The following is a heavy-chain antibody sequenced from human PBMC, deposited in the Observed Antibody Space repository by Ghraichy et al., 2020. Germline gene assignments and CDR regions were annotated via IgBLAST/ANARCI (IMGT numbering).Heavy chain of an antibody. CDR3: AREDVPGSSAD. CDR1: GFTFTDYD. Sequence: GESLNISCATSGFTFTDYDMHWVRQAPGKGLESVSAISPYGDNTYYANSVRGRFTISRDNSKNTLYLQMGSLRTEDMAVYFCAREDVPGSSADWGQGTLVTVSS. J-gene: IGHJ4*02. D-gene: IGHD3-10*01. CDR2: ISPYGDNT. V-gene: IGHV3-64*01.